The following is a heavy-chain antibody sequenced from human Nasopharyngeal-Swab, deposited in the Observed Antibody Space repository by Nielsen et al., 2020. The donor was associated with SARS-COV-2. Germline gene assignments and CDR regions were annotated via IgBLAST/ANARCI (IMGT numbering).Heavy chain of an antibody. V-gene: IGHV3-53*01. CDR3: ARDWEGPDAFDI. CDR2: IYSGGST. J-gene: IGHJ3*02. Sequence: GESLKISCAASGFTVSSNYMSWVRQAPGKGLEWVSVIYSGGSTYYADSVKGRFTISRDNSKNTLYLQMNSLRAEDTAVYYCARDWEGPDAFDIWGQGTMVTVSS. CDR1: GFTVSSNY. D-gene: IGHD1-26*01.